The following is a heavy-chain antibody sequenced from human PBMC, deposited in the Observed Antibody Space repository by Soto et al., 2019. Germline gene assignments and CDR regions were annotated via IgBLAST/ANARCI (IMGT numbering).Heavy chain of an antibody. CDR3: ARFGGSGPLDDRFDP. Sequence: PSENLSLTCAVSGDSISRGYHWAWIRQPPGKGLEWVASIYHSGTTYYNPSLTSRVTISVDTSKNQFSLKLSSVTAADTALYYCARFGGSGPLDDRFDPRGQGTLVTVSA. J-gene: IGHJ5*02. CDR1: GDSISRGYH. D-gene: IGHD3-10*01. CDR2: IYHSGTT. V-gene: IGHV4-38-2*01.